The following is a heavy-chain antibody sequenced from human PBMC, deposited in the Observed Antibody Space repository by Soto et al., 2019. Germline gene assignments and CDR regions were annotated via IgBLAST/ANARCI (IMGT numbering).Heavy chain of an antibody. CDR3: ARWVEVSLDFFDS. Sequence: PSETLSLTCTVSGAYMRNDYYYWSWVRQNPGKDLEWIGHMHHSGRTHYNPSLKSRVAISVDTSKNQFSLYLNSVTAADTAVYYFARWVEVSLDFFDSWGQGTPVTVSS. CDR2: MHHSGRT. J-gene: IGHJ4*02. V-gene: IGHV4-31*03. CDR1: GAYMRNDYYY. D-gene: IGHD2-15*01.